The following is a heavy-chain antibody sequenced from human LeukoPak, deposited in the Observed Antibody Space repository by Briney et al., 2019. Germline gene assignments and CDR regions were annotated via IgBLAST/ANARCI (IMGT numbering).Heavy chain of an antibody. J-gene: IGHJ6*02. CDR2: ISGSGGST. Sequence: GGSLRLSCAASGFTFSSYAMHWVRQAPGKGLEWVSAISGSGGSTYYADSVKGRFTISRDNSKNTPYLQMNSLRAEDTAVYYCAKSPVPNYYYYGMDVWGQGTTVTVSS. CDR3: AKSPVPNYYYYGMDV. D-gene: IGHD3-10*01. V-gene: IGHV3-23*01. CDR1: GFTFSSYA.